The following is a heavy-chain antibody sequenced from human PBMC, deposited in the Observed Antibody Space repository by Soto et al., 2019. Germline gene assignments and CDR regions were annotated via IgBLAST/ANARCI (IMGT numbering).Heavy chain of an antibody. D-gene: IGHD5-12*01. CDR3: ARRGNSGYDSDYYYGMDV. Sequence: SETRSRTCTVSGGSISSSSCCWGWIRQRPGKGLEWIGSIYYSGSTYYNPSLKSRVTISVDTSKNQFSLKLSSVTAADTAVYYCARRGNSGYDSDYYYGMDVWGQGTTVT. V-gene: IGHV4-39*01. CDR1: GGSISSSSCC. J-gene: IGHJ6*02. CDR2: IYYSGST.